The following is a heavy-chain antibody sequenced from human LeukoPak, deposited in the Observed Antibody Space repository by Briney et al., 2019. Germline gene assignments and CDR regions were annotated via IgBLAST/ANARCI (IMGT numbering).Heavy chain of an antibody. D-gene: IGHD4-23*01. CDR1: GYTFTADY. CDR2: INPNSGDT. V-gene: IGHV1-2*02. CDR3: ARDLRGNSMFYDY. Sequence: GASVNVSCKASGYTFTADYIHWVRQAPGQGLEWMGWINPNSGDTHYPQKFQGRVTLTSDTSISTAYMELGRLSPDDTAMYFCARDLRGNSMFYDYWGQGTLVTVSS. J-gene: IGHJ4*02.